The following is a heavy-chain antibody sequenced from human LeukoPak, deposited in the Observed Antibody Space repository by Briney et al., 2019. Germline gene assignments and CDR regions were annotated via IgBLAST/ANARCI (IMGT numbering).Heavy chain of an antibody. CDR2: ISYSGST. J-gene: IGHJ3*02. D-gene: IGHD2-15*01. Sequence: PSETLSLTCTVSGGSISSSSYYWGWIRQPPGKGLEWIGSISYSGSTYYNPSLKSRLTISVDTSKNQFSLKLSSVTAADTAVYYCARQAPVVVVAATPPVGAFDIWGQGTMVTVSS. CDR3: ARQAPVVVVAATPPVGAFDI. CDR1: GGSISSSSYY. V-gene: IGHV4-39*01.